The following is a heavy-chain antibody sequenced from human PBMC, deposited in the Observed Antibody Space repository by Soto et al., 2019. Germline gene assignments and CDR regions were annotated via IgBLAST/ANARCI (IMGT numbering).Heavy chain of an antibody. CDR1: GFTFSSYA. CDR3: ARDLARRTYYYYALDV. V-gene: IGHV3-23*01. Sequence: GGSLRLSCAASGFTFSSYAMSWVRQAPGKGLEWVSAISGSGGSTYYADSVKGRFTISRDNSQNTLYLQVNSLTAEDTAVYYCARDLARRTYYYYALDVWGQGTTVTVSS. CDR2: ISGSGGST. J-gene: IGHJ6*02.